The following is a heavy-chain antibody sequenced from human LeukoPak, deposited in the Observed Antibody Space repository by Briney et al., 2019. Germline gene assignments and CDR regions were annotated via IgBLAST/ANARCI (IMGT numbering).Heavy chain of an antibody. V-gene: IGHV3-23*01. J-gene: IGHJ4*02. Sequence: GGSLRLSCAATGFTVSTYVMSWVRQAPGKGLDWVSGISGRGGSTYYADSVKGRFTISRDNSKNTLYLQMNSLGADDTAVYYCAKGNWWYFDYWGQGTLVTVS. D-gene: IGHD2-8*02. CDR1: GFTVSTYV. CDR3: AKGNWWYFDY. CDR2: ISGRGGST.